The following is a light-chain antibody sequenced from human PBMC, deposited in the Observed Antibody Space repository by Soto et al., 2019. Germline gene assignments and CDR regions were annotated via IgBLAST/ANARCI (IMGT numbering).Light chain of an antibody. V-gene: IGKV1-9*01. CDR1: QDITKS. J-gene: IGKJ5*01. CDR3: QQFNSYPIT. Sequence: DIQLTQSPSFLSASVGDRVTITCRASQDITKSLAWYHQKPGKTPKFLISTASTLQSGVPSRFSGTGSGTEFTLTISGLQPEDFATYYCQQFNSYPITFGQGTRLEI. CDR2: TAS.